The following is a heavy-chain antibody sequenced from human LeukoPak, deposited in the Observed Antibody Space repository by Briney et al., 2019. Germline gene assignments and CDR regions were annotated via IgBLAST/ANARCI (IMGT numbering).Heavy chain of an antibody. Sequence: GALRLSCAASGFTFRSYSVNLVRQAPGKGLEWVSFISISSSYIYYADSVKGRFTISRDNAKNSLYLQMNSLRAEDTAVYYCARAHYDILTGYSDYYMDAWGKGTTVTVSS. CDR3: ARAHYDILTGYSDYYMDA. J-gene: IGHJ6*03. CDR2: ISISSSYI. D-gene: IGHD3-9*01. CDR1: GFTFRSYS. V-gene: IGHV3-21*01.